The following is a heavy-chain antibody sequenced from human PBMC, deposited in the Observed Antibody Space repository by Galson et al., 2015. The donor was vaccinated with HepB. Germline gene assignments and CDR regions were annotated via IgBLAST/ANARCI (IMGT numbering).Heavy chain of an antibody. J-gene: IGHJ4*02. Sequence: SLRLSCAASGFNFSAYWMSWVRQAPGMGLQWVANIKAEESEKLDVDSVKGRFTISRDNAKNSLYLEMTNLRAEDTAIYYCAKSQMEMRGCADHWGQGTLVTVSS. D-gene: IGHD5-24*01. V-gene: IGHV3-7*03. CDR1: GFNFSAYW. CDR3: AKSQMEMRGCADH. CDR2: IKAEESEK.